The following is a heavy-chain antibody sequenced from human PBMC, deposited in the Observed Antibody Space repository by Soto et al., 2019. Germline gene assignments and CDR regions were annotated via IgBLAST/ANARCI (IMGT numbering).Heavy chain of an antibody. Sequence: SETLSLTCFVSGYPITVGGYYWSWIRHHPGKGLEWIGSFYSSGSIIYNPSLRSRVSISGDTSSNQFSMSLTSVTAADTARYYCARMYSSGSGWFHPWGQGTLVTVSS. D-gene: IGHD6-19*01. CDR2: FYSSGSI. CDR1: GYPITVGGYY. CDR3: ARMYSSGSGWFHP. J-gene: IGHJ5*02. V-gene: IGHV4-31*03.